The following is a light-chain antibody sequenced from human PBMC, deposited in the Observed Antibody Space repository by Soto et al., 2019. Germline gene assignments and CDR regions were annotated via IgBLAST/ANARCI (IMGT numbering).Light chain of an antibody. Sequence: DIQMTQSPSSVSASVGDRVTITCRASQDIGSWLAWYQQKPGKAPNLLIYAASSLQSGVPSRFSGNGSGTYFTLTISSLQPEDFATYYFQQANNFLTFGGGTKVEIK. CDR1: QDIGSW. CDR3: QQANNFLT. J-gene: IGKJ4*01. V-gene: IGKV1-12*01. CDR2: AAS.